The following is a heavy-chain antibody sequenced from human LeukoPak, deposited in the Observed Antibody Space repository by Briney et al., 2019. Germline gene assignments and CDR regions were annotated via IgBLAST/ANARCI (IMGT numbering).Heavy chain of an antibody. CDR3: AKDQCTRTSCDGYPGY. Sequence: GGSLRLSCVASGFTFSSYGMHWVRQAPGKGLEWVAFIHFDGSTKYSGDSVKGRFTVSRDNSRNTLYLQMNSVRPEDTAVYYCAKDQCTRTSCDGYPGYWGQGTLVTVSS. J-gene: IGHJ4*02. CDR1: GFTFSSYG. V-gene: IGHV3-30*02. D-gene: IGHD2-2*01. CDR2: IHFDGSTK.